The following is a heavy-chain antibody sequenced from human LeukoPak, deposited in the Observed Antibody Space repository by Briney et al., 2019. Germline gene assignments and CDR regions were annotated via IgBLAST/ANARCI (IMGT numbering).Heavy chain of an antibody. CDR3: AKDRYSGSYLQTGPCAH. CDR1: GFTFSNFG. D-gene: IGHD1-26*01. Sequence: GSLRLSCAASGFTFSNFGMHWVRQAPGKGLEWVAVIAYDGSNKQYADSVKGRFTISRDNSKNTLYLQMNSLRTEDTAVYYCAKDRYSGSYLQTGPCAHWGQGTLVIVSS. V-gene: IGHV3-30*18. J-gene: IGHJ4*02. CDR2: IAYDGSNK.